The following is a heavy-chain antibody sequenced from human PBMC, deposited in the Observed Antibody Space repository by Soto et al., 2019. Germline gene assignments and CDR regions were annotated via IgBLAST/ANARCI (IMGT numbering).Heavy chain of an antibody. V-gene: IGHV4-4*02. D-gene: IGHD3-22*01. Sequence: SETLSLTCAVSGGSISSSNWWSWVRQPPGKGLEWIGEIYHSGSTNYNPSLKSRVTISVDKSKNQFSLKLSSVTAADTAVYYCAKDFSNYYDSSGLPWFWFDPWGQGTLVTVSS. CDR2: IYHSGST. J-gene: IGHJ5*02. CDR3: AKDFSNYYDSSGLPWFWFDP. CDR1: GGSISSSNW.